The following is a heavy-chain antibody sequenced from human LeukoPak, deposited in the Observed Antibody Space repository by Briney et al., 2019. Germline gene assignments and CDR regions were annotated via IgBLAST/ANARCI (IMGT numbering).Heavy chain of an antibody. V-gene: IGHV7-4-1*02. Sequence: GASVKVSCKASGYTFTSCAMNWVRQAPGQGLEWMGWISTNTGNPTYAQGFTGRFVFSLDTSVSTAYLQISSLKAEDPAVYYCARVLYSSSLYYYYYYMDVWGKGTTVTVSS. J-gene: IGHJ6*03. CDR1: GYTFTSCA. CDR2: ISTNTGNP. CDR3: ARVLYSSSLYYYYYYMDV. D-gene: IGHD6-6*01.